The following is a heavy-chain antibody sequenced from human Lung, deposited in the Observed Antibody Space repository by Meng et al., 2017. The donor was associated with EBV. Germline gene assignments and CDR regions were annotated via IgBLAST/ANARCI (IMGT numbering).Heavy chain of an antibody. CDR3: ARRGPSGNFSP. V-gene: IGHV4-34*01. J-gene: IGHJ5*02. CDR2: IDHRGNT. CDR1: GGSFRDYY. D-gene: IGHD3-10*01. Sequence: VPLQQWGAGLLKPSETLSRSCAVYGGSFRDYYWTWIRHPPGKGLEWIGEIDHRGNTKYNPSLKSRVTISLDTSKKQFSLKVSSVTAADSAVYYCARRGPSGNFSPWSQGALVTVSS.